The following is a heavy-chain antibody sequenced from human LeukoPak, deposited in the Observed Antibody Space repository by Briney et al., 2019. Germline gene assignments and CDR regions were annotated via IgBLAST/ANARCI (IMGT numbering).Heavy chain of an antibody. CDR1: GYTFTSYG. CDR2: MNPNSGNT. V-gene: IGHV1-8*02. D-gene: IGHD3-22*01. Sequence: ASVKVSCKGSGYTFTSYGISWVRQATGQGLEWMGWMNPNSGNTGYAQKFQGRVTMTRNTSISTAYMELSSLRSEDTAVYYCARADAFLYYYDSSDPGYYYYGMDVWGQGTTVTVSS. J-gene: IGHJ6*02. CDR3: ARADAFLYYYDSSDPGYYYYGMDV.